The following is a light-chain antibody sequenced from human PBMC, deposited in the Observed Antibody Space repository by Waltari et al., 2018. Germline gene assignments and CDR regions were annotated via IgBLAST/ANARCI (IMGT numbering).Light chain of an antibody. V-gene: IGKV4-1*01. CDR3: QQYYTVSRT. CDR1: ETILFNSNNKNY. Sequence: DIVMTQSPDSLAVPLGERATINCKSSETILFNSNNKNYLAWYQQKAGQPPKLFVYWASTRESGVPERFSGSGSGTDFTLTISSLQAEDVAVYYCQQYYTVSRTFGQGTRVEIK. CDR2: WAS. J-gene: IGKJ1*01.